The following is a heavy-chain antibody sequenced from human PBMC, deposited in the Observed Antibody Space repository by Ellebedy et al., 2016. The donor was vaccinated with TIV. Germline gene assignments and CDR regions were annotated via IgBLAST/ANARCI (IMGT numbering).Heavy chain of an antibody. CDR1: GGSIGRYF. V-gene: IGHV4-59*01. D-gene: IGHD2-21*02. CDR2: VFSSGYT. CDR3: ARGYDNTGFYDCPYDH. J-gene: IGHJ4*02. Sequence: MPSETLSLTCSASGGSIGRYFWTWIRQSPEKGLEWIGYVFSSGYTNYNPSLESRVTISIDTSKGQFSLRLTSVTAADTAVYYCARGYDNTGFYDCPYDHWGQGTLVTVSS.